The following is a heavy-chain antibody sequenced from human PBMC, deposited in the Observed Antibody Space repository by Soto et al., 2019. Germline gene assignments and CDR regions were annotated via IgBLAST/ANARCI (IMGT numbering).Heavy chain of an antibody. D-gene: IGHD3-3*01. CDR2: INSDGSST. J-gene: IGHJ5*02. CDR1: GFTFSSYW. Sequence: GGSLRLSCAASGFTFSSYWMHWARQAPGKGLVWVSRINSDGSSTSYADSVKGRFTISRDNAKNTLYLQMNSLRAEDTAVYYCARDRITIFGVVIHNWFDPWGQGTLVTVSS. CDR3: ARDRITIFGVVIHNWFDP. V-gene: IGHV3-74*01.